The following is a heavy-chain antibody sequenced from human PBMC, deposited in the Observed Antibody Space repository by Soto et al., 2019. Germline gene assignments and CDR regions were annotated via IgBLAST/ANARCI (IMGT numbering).Heavy chain of an antibody. V-gene: IGHV4-34*01. J-gene: IGHJ6*02. Sequence: SATLSLTCAFYGGSFRGYYCSWIRQPPGRGLECIGEINHSGSTNYNPSLKSRVTISVDTSKNQFSLKLSSVTAADTAVYYGAREKWLRFPTHYYGMDVWGQGTTVT. CDR2: INHSGST. CDR3: AREKWLRFPTHYYGMDV. D-gene: IGHD5-12*01. CDR1: GGSFRGYY.